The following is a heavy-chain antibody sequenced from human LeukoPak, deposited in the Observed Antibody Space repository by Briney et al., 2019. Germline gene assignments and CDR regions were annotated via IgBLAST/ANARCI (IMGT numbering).Heavy chain of an antibody. CDR3: ASDLPIAEYFQH. D-gene: IGHD2-21*02. V-gene: IGHV1-24*01. CDR1: GYTLTELS. Sequence: ASVKVSCKVSGYTLTELSMHWVRQAPGKGLEWMGGFDPEDGETIYAQKFQGRVTMTEDTSTDTAYMELSSLRSEDTAVYYCASDLPIAEYFQHWGQGTLVAVSS. CDR2: FDPEDGET. J-gene: IGHJ1*01.